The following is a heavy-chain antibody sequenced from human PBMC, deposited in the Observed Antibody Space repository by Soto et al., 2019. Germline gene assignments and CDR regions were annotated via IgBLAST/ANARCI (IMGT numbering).Heavy chain of an antibody. CDR3: AKDYYDSSGYVIDY. CDR1: GFTFSSYG. V-gene: IGHV3-30*18. CDR2: ISYDGSNK. D-gene: IGHD3-22*01. Sequence: GGSLRLSCAASGFTFSSYGMHWVRQAPGKGLEWVAVISYDGSNKYYADSVKGRFTISRDNSKNTLYLQMNSLRAEDTAVYYCAKDYYDSSGYVIDYWGQGTLVTVSS. J-gene: IGHJ4*02.